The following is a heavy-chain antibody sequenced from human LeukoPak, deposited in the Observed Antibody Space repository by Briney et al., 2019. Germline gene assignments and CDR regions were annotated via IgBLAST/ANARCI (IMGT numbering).Heavy chain of an antibody. Sequence: AGGSLRLSCAASGFTFSSYAMSWVRQAPGKGLEWVSAISGSGGSTYYADSVKGRFTISRDNSKNTLYLQMNSLRAEGTAVYYCAREALGLLAFDIWGQGTMVTVSS. J-gene: IGHJ3*02. CDR3: AREALGLLAFDI. V-gene: IGHV3-23*01. D-gene: IGHD6-6*01. CDR2: ISGSGGST. CDR1: GFTFSSYA.